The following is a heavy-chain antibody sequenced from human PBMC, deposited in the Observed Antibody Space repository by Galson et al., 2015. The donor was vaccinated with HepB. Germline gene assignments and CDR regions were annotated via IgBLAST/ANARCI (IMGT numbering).Heavy chain of an antibody. J-gene: IGHJ4*02. D-gene: IGHD3-10*01. V-gene: IGHV3-23*01. CDR3: AKVPRNIITIVRGVIIAYFDS. CDR1: GFTFNNYA. CDR2: ITGSGDKT. Sequence: SLRLSCAASGFTFNNYAMSWVRHAPGKGLEWVSAITGSGDKTYYGDSVKGRFTVSRDNSRNTLYLQMNSLRAEDTALYYLAKVPRNIITIVRGVIIAYFDSWGQGTLVTVSS.